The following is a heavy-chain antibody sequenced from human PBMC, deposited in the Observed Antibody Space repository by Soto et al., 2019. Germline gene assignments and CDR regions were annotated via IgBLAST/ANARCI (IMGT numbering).Heavy chain of an antibody. CDR3: AKYTHYSDRSAYHPPYYYDF. CDR2: ISGSSSHM. Sequence: AGGSLRLSCKASGFIFSEYSMSWVRQAPGKGLEWVSSISGSSSHMYYADSLKGRFTISRDNAKNSLYLQMSGLGAEDAAVYFCAKYTHYSDRSAYHPPYYYDFWGQGILVTVSS. V-gene: IGHV3-21*01. D-gene: IGHD3-22*01. CDR1: GFIFSEYS. J-gene: IGHJ4*02.